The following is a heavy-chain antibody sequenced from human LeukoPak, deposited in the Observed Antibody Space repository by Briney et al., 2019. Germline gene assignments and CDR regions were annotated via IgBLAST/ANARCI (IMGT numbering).Heavy chain of an antibody. J-gene: IGHJ4*02. CDR3: AKAPSTSTAIRY. D-gene: IGHD2-2*02. CDR2: ISGSGGST. Sequence: GGSLRLSCSASGFTFSSYAMSWVGQAPGKGLEWVSAISGSGGSTYYADSVKGRFTISRDNSKNTLYLQRNRLRAEDTAVYYCAKAPSTSTAIRYWGQGTLVTVSS. V-gene: IGHV3-23*01. CDR1: GFTFSSYA.